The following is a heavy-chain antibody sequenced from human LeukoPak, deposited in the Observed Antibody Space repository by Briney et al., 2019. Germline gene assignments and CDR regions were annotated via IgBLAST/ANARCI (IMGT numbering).Heavy chain of an antibody. CDR3: ARRGAAVAVRVWYFDY. D-gene: IGHD6-19*01. V-gene: IGHV1-46*01. J-gene: IGHJ4*02. CDR1: GYTFTSYY. CDR2: INPSGGST. Sequence: ASVKVSCKASGYTFTSYYMHWVRQAPGQGLEWMGIINPSGGSTSYAQKFQGRVTMTRDMSTSTVYMELSSLRSEDTAVYYCARRGAAVAVRVWYFDYWGQGTLVTVSS.